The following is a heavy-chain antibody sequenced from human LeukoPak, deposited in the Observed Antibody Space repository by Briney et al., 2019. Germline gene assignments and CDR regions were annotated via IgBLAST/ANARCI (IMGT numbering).Heavy chain of an antibody. V-gene: IGHV1-18*01. CDR2: ISPNNGNT. CDR3: TRVRNSNNWWGAFDI. J-gene: IGHJ3*02. CDR1: GYTFDTSS. D-gene: IGHD1-1*01. Sequence: ASVKVSCKAFGYTFDTSSISWVRQAPGQRLEWMGWISPNNGNTHYAQGVQSRVTMTTDTSRSTAYMELRSLRSDDTAVYYCTRVRNSNNWWGAFDIWGQGTMVTVSS.